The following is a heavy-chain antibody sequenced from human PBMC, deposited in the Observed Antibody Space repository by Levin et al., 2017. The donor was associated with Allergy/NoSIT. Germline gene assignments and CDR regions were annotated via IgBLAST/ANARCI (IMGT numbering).Heavy chain of an antibody. CDR2: ISSSGSTI. CDR1: GFTFSSYE. D-gene: IGHD4-11*01. J-gene: IGHJ6*02. CDR3: ARDYTYGMDV. Sequence: PGGSLRLSCAASGFTFSSYEMNWVRQAPGKGLEWVSYISSSGSTIYYADSVKGRFTISRDNAKNSLYLQMNSLRAEDTAVYYCARDYTYGMDVWGQGTTVTVSS. V-gene: IGHV3-48*03.